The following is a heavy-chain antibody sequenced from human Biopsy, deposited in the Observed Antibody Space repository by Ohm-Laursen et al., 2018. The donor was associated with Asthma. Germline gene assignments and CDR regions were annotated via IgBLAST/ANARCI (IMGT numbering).Heavy chain of an antibody. J-gene: IGHJ4*02. CDR2: ISFDGSNK. CDR1: GFTFSNYG. Sequence: SLRLSCAASGFTFSNYGMHWVRQAPGKGLEWAAVISFDGSNKDFADSVKGRFTISRDNSRNTLHLQMNSLRAEDTAVYYCAKDVFPGWELRRGPDYWGQGTLVTVSS. CDR3: AKDVFPGWELRRGPDY. D-gene: IGHD1-26*01. V-gene: IGHV3-30*18.